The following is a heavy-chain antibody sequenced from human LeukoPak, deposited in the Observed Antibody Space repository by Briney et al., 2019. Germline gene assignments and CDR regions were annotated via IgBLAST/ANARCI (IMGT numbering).Heavy chain of an antibody. CDR1: GFTVSSNY. Sequence: GGSLRLSCAASGFTVSSNYMNWVRQAPGKGLEWVSVIYSGGSTYYADSVKGRFTIPRDNSKNTLYLQMNSLRAEDTAVYYCASGSRRVQPFDYWGQGTLVTVSS. V-gene: IGHV3-53*01. CDR3: ASGSRRVQPFDY. J-gene: IGHJ4*02. CDR2: IYSGGST. D-gene: IGHD1-1*01.